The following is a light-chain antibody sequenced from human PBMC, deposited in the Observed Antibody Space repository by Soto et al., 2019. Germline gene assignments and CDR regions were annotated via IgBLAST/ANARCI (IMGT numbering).Light chain of an antibody. CDR2: GAS. CDR1: QTVSGSY. CDR3: QQYGSLSWT. J-gene: IGKJ1*01. V-gene: IGKV3-20*01. Sequence: LTQSPGTLSLSPGERATLSCRASQTVSGSYVAWYQQKPGQTPRLLIYGASSRATGIPDRFSGSGSGTDFTLTISRLEPEDFAVYYCQQYGSLSWTFGQGTKVDIK.